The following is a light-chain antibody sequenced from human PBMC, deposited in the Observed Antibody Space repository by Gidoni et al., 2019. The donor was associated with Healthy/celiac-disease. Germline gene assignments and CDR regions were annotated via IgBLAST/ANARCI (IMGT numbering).Light chain of an antibody. J-gene: IGKJ2*01. CDR1: QSISSW. Sequence: DIQMTQSPSTLSASVGDRVAITCRASQSISSWLAWYQQKPGKAPKLLIYKASSLESGVPSRFSGSGSGTEFTLTISSLQPDDFATYYCQQYNSYPYTFGQGTKLEIK. CDR2: KAS. V-gene: IGKV1-5*03. CDR3: QQYNSYPYT.